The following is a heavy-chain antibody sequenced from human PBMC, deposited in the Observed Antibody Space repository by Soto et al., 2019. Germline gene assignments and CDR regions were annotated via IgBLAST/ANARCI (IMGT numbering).Heavy chain of an antibody. CDR1: GFTFSSYA. CDR2: ISYDGSNK. CDR3: ARDGGDTAMVTGYFDY. J-gene: IGHJ4*02. Sequence: QVQLVESGGGVVQPGRSRRLSCAASGFTFSSYARHWVRQAPGKGLEGVAVISYDGSNKYYADSVKGRFTISRDNSKNTLYLQMNSLRAEDTAVYYCARDGGDTAMVTGYFDYWGQGTLVTVSS. V-gene: IGHV3-30-3*01. D-gene: IGHD5-18*01.